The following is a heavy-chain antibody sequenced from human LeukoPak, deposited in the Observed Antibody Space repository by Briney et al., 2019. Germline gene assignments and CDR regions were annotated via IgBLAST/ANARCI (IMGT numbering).Heavy chain of an antibody. Sequence: GGSLRLSCAASGFTFSDYYMSWIRQAPGKGLEWVSYISSSGIYTNYADSVKGRFTISRDNAKNSLYLQMNSLRAEDTAVYYCAREGYSSSFDYWGQGTLVTVSS. CDR3: AREGYSSSFDY. D-gene: IGHD6-13*01. CDR2: ISSSGIYT. V-gene: IGHV3-11*05. J-gene: IGHJ4*02. CDR1: GFTFSDYY.